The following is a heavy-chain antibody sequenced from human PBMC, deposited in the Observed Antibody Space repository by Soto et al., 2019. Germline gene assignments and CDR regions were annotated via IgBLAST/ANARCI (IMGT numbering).Heavy chain of an antibody. D-gene: IGHD3-22*01. CDR2: IIPIFGTA. Sequence: SVKVSCKASRGTFSSYAISWVRQAPGQGLEWMGGIIPIFGTANYAQKFQGRVTITADESTSTAYMELSRLRSEETAVYYCARNYYDSSGISAFDIWGQGTMVTVSS. V-gene: IGHV1-69*13. CDR3: ARNYYDSSGISAFDI. J-gene: IGHJ3*02. CDR1: RGTFSSYA.